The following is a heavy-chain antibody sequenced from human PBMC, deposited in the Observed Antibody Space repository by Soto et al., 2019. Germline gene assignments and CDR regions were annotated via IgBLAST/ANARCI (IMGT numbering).Heavy chain of an antibody. Sequence: ASVKVSCRASGYTFTSYGISWVRQAPGQGLEWMGWISAYNGNTNYAQKLQGRVTMTTDTSTSTAYMELRSLRSDDTAVYYCARLTVAGTYGRYYYYYYMDVWGKGTTVTVSS. CDR2: ISAYNGNT. CDR1: GYTFTSYG. CDR3: ARLTVAGTYGRYYYYYYMDV. J-gene: IGHJ6*03. D-gene: IGHD6-19*01. V-gene: IGHV1-18*01.